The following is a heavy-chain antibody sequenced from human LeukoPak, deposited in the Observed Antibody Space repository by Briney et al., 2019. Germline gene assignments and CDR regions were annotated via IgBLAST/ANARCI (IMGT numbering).Heavy chain of an antibody. V-gene: IGHV4-59*01. CDR2: IYYSETT. CDR1: GGSISRNY. Sequence: SETLSLTCTVSGGSISRNYWNWIRQPPGKGLEWIGNIYYSETTNYNPSLKSRVSISVDTSKNLLSLKLSSVTAADTAVYYCARYGDGYKLDYWGQGTLVTVSS. CDR3: ARYGDGYKLDY. D-gene: IGHD5-24*01. J-gene: IGHJ4*02.